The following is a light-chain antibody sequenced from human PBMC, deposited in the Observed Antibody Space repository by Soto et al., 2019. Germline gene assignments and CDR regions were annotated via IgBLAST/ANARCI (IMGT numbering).Light chain of an antibody. Sequence: QSALTQPASVSGSPGQSITISCTGTSSDVGGYDSVSWYQQHPGKAPKLIIYEVSNRPSWVSNRFSGSKSGNTASLTISGLQAEDEADYYCSSYTSSSTVGVFGGGTKVTVL. CDR1: SSDVGGYDS. V-gene: IGLV2-14*01. CDR2: EVS. CDR3: SSYTSSSTVGV. J-gene: IGLJ2*01.